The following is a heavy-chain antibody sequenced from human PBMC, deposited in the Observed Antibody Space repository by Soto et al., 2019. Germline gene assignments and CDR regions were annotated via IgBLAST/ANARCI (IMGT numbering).Heavy chain of an antibody. CDR1: GYTFTSYY. CDR2: INPSGGST. V-gene: IGHV1-46*01. CDR3: LILRAVAGYGY. D-gene: IGHD6-19*01. J-gene: IGHJ4*02. Sequence: WASVKVSCKASGYTFTSYYMHWVRQAPGQGLEWMGIINPSGGSTSYAQKFQGRVTMTRDTSTSTVYMELSSLRSEDTAVYYCLILRAVAGYGYWGQGTLVTVSS.